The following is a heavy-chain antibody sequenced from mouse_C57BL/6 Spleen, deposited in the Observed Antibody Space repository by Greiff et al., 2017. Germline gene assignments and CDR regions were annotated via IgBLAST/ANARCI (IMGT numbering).Heavy chain of an antibody. D-gene: IGHD2-5*01. CDR3: ASDSNYPAWFAY. CDR2: IHPSDSDT. V-gene: IGHV1-74*01. CDR1: GYTFTSYW. Sequence: QVQLQQPGAELVKPGASVKVSCKASGYTFTSYWMHWVKQRPGQGLEWIGRIHPSDSDTNYNQKFKGKATLTVDKSSSAAYMQLSSLTSEDSAVYYCASDSNYPAWFAYWGQGTLVTVSA. J-gene: IGHJ3*01.